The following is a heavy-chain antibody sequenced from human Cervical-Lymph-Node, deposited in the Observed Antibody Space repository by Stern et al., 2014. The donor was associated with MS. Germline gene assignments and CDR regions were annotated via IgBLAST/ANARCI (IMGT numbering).Heavy chain of an antibody. J-gene: IGHJ4*02. D-gene: IGHD5-18*01. CDR1: GYTFTSYY. V-gene: IGHV1-18*01. CDR2: ISAYNFKT. Sequence: QVQLVQSGAEVKKPGASVKVSCKASGYTFTSYYITWVRQAPGQGLEWMGWISAYNFKTSYAQKLLDRVTMTADTSTSTAYMELRGLRSDDTAVYYCARSEPWGHSYGGDSWGQGTLVTVSS. CDR3: ARSEPWGHSYGGDS.